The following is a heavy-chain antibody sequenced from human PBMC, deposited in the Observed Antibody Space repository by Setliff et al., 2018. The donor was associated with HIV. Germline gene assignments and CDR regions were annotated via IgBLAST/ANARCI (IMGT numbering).Heavy chain of an antibody. CDR1: GFNFKSGW. J-gene: IGHJ2*01. CDR2: IKSNSDGGTS. V-gene: IGHV3-15*05. D-gene: IGHD3-9*01. Sequence: GGSLRLSCVVSGFNFKSGWMTWVRQAPGKGLEWVGRIKSNSDGGTSDYAAAVKDRFSFSRDDSKSILYLQMNSMKSDDTATYYCVGHYYDPLTGYYVWFFDVWGRGTLVTVSS. CDR3: VGHYYDPLTGYYVWFFDV.